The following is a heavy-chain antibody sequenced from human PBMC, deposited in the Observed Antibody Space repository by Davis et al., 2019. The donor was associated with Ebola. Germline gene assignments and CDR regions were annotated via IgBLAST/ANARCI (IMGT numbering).Heavy chain of an antibody. CDR1: GYTFTSYD. J-gene: IGHJ6*03. D-gene: IGHD3-3*01. CDR3: ARCTKSGYLLYYYYYMDV. CDR2: IIPIFGTA. V-gene: IGHV1-69*13. Sequence: SSVTVSRKASGYTFTSYDINRVRQAPAQGREGMGGIIPIFGTANYTQKFQGRVTITADESTSTANMELSSLRSEDTAVYYCARCTKSGYLLYYYYYMDVWGKGTTVTVSS.